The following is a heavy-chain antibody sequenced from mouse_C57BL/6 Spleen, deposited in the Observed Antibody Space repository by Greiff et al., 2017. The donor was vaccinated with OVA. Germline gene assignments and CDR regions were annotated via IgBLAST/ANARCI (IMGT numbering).Heavy chain of an antibody. J-gene: IGHJ3*01. V-gene: IGHV5-17*01. CDR1: GFTFSDYG. Sequence: EVNVVESGGGLVKPGGSLKLSCAASGFTFSDYGMHWVRQAPEKGLEWVAYISSGSSTIYYADTVKGRFTISRDNAKNTLFLQMTSLRSEDTAMYYCASSYYYGSSPAWFAYWGQGTLVTVSA. CDR3: ASSYYYGSSPAWFAY. CDR2: ISSGSSTI. D-gene: IGHD1-1*01.